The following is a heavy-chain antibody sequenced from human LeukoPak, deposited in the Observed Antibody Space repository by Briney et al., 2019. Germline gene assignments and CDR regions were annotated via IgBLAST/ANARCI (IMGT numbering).Heavy chain of an antibody. Sequence: GGSLRLSCAASGFTFSSYSMNWVRQALGKGLEWGSSISSSSSYIYYADSVKGRFTISRDNAKNSLYLQMNSLRAEDTAVYYCARDRSAMVRGIFDYWGQGTLVTVSS. CDR3: ARDRSAMVRGIFDY. V-gene: IGHV3-21*01. J-gene: IGHJ4*02. D-gene: IGHD3-10*01. CDR2: ISSSSSYI. CDR1: GFTFSSYS.